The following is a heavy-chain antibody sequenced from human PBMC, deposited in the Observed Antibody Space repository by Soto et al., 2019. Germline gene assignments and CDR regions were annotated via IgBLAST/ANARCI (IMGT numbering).Heavy chain of an antibody. D-gene: IGHD3-9*01. CDR3: ARGLRYLSDFDY. J-gene: IGHJ4*02. Sequence: PSETLSLTCTVSGGSISSGGYYWSWIRQHPGKGLEWIGYIYYSGSTYYNPSLKSRVTISVDTSKNQFSLKLSSVTAADTAVYYCARGLRYLSDFDYWGQGTLVTVSS. CDR2: IYYSGST. V-gene: IGHV4-31*03. CDR1: GGSISSGGYY.